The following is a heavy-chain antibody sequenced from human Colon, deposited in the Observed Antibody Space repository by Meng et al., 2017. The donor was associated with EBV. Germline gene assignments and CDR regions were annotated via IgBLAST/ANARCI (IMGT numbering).Heavy chain of an antibody. CDR1: GGSISSNGYY. Sequence: QVPLQEPGRGLVKPSETLSLPCTASGGSISSNGYYWDWVRQPPGKGLEGIGAIYHSGSTSYNPSLQSRVTMFVATSKTQFSLMLTSVTATDTAVYYCARRREGSGRDCWGQGTLVTVSS. D-gene: IGHD3-10*01. CDR3: ARRREGSGRDC. CDR2: IYHSGST. V-gene: IGHV4-39*01. J-gene: IGHJ4*02.